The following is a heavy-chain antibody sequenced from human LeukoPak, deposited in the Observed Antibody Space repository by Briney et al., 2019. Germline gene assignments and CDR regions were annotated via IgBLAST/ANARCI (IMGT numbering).Heavy chain of an antibody. CDR1: GYSISSGYY. D-gene: IGHD3-22*01. Sequence: SETLSLTCTVSGYSISSGYYWGWIRQPPGKGLEWIGSIYHSGSTYYNPSLKSRVTISVDTSKNQFSLKLSSVTAADTAVYYCARNYYDSSGYYDDYWGQGTLVTVSS. CDR2: IYHSGST. J-gene: IGHJ4*02. CDR3: ARNYYDSSGYYDDY. V-gene: IGHV4-38-2*02.